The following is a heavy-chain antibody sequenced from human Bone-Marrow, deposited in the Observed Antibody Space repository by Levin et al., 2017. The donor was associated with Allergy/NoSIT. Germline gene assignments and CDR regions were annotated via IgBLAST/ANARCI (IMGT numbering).Heavy chain of an antibody. J-gene: IGHJ4*02. CDR2: INPGDSET. V-gene: IGHV5-51*01. CDR1: GYSFSTYW. D-gene: IGHD3/OR15-3a*01. CDR3: ARVDTIDFDY. Sequence: GGSLRLSCKGSGYSFSTYWIAWVRQMPGKGLEWMGIINPGDSETSYSPSFQGQVTMSVDKSSTTAYLHWTSLKASDTAMYYCARVDTIDFDYWGQGTLITVSS.